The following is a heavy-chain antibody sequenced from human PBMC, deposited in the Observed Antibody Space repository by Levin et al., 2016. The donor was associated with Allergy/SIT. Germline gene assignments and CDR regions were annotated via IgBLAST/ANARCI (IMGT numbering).Heavy chain of an antibody. J-gene: IGHJ4*02. D-gene: IGHD4-17*01. CDR2: IKSKTDGGTT. V-gene: IGHV3-15*01. Sequence: WIRQPPGKGLEWVGRIKSKTDGGTTDYAAPVKGRFTISRDDSKNTLYLQMNSLKTEDTAVYYCTTDHPYDYGDYGLVRSNFDYWGQGTLVTVSS. CDR3: TTDHPYDYGDYGLVRSNFDY.